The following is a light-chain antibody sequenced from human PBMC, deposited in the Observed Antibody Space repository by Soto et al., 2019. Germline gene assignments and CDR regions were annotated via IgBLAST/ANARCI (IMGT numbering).Light chain of an antibody. CDR1: QSIRSW. V-gene: IGKV1-5*03. CDR2: KAS. Sequence: DIQMTQSPSTLSASVGDRVTITCRASQSIRSWLAWYQQKPGKAPNLLIYKASSLQSGVPSRFSGSGSGTEFTLTISSLQPDDSATYYCQQYNSYSGTFGQGTKVEIK. J-gene: IGKJ1*01. CDR3: QQYNSYSGT.